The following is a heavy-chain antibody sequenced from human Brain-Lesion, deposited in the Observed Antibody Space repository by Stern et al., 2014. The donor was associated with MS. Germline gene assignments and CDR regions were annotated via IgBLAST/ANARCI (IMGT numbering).Heavy chain of an antibody. CDR3: ARLSSGWYAY. D-gene: IGHD6-19*01. V-gene: IGHV4-59*01. CDR2: IYCTGST. Sequence: QVQLQESGPGLVKPSETLSLTCTVSGDSMSSYYWSWIRQPPGKGLEWIGSIYCTGSTDYNPSLKSRVTISVDTSKNQFSLRLTSVTAADTAVYYCARLSSGWYAYWGQGTLVTVSS. CDR1: GDSMSSYY. J-gene: IGHJ4*02.